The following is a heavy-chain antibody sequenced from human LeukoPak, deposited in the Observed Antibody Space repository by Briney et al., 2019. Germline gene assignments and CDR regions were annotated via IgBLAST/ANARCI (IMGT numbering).Heavy chain of an antibody. CDR2: INHSGST. Sequence: SETLSLTCAVYGGSFSGYYWSWIRQPPGKGLEWIGEINHSGSTNYNPSLKSRVTISVDTSKNQFSLKLSSVTAADTAVYYCARHVRCSSTSCYGAAYYYGSGSYTFDYWGQGTLVTVSS. CDR3: ARHVRCSSTSCYGAAYYYGSGSYTFDY. V-gene: IGHV4-34*01. CDR1: GGSFSGYY. D-gene: IGHD3-10*01. J-gene: IGHJ4*02.